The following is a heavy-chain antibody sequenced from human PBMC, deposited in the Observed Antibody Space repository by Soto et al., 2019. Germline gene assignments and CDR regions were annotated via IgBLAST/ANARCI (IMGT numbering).Heavy chain of an antibody. CDR2: ITGDGRT. V-gene: IGHV3-23*01. Sequence: GGSLRLSCSASGFIFSTYAMSWVRQAPGKGLEWLSGITGDGRTFSADSVTGRFTISRDNSKNTVYLQMNSLRVEDTAIYFCARESTDARAFDIWGQGTMVTVSS. J-gene: IGHJ3*02. CDR3: ARESTDARAFDI. CDR1: GFIFSTYA.